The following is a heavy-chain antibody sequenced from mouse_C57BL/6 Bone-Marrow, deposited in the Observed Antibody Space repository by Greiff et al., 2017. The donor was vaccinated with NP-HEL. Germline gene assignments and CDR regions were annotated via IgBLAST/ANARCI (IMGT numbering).Heavy chain of an antibody. V-gene: IGHV1-26*01. D-gene: IGHD4-1*01. CDR1: GYTFTDYY. CDR3: HNWGRVAY. CDR2: INPNNGGT. Sequence: VQLQQSGPELVKPGASVKISCKASGYTFTDYYMNWVKQSHGKSLEWIGDINPNNGGTSYNQKFKGKATLTVDKSSSTAYMELRSLTSEDSAVYYCHNWGRVAYWGQGTLVTVSA. J-gene: IGHJ3*01.